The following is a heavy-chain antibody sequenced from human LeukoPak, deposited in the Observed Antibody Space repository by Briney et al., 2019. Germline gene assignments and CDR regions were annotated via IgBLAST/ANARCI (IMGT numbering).Heavy chain of an antibody. Sequence: SSVKDSCMASVYTLTNHYLHWVRQAPGQGVEWMGLINTSGGSTTYAQKLQGRVTMTGDTSTSTVYMELSSLRSDDTAISYCARESFFFSEYYYDSRGWLDPWGQGTLVTVSS. V-gene: IGHV1-46*01. CDR2: INTSGGST. CDR3: ARESFFFSEYYYDSRGWLDP. J-gene: IGHJ5*02. CDR1: VYTLTNHY. D-gene: IGHD3-22*01.